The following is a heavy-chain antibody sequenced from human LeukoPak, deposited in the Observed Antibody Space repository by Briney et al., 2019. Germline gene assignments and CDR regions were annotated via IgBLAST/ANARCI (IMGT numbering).Heavy chain of an antibody. J-gene: IGHJ4*02. V-gene: IGHV4-59*01. CDR3: ARFTSSSFDY. CDR1: GGPISSYY. Sequence: SETLSLTCTVSGGPISSYYWSWIRQPPGKGLEWIGYIYYSGSTNYNPSLKSRVTISVDTSKNQFSLKLSSVTAADTAVYYCARFTSSSFDYWGQGTLVTVSS. CDR2: IYYSGST. D-gene: IGHD2-2*01.